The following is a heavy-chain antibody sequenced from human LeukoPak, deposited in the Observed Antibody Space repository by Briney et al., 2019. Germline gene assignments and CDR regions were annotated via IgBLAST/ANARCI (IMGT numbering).Heavy chain of an antibody. CDR3: ARRGDRICTSMNCPPHSFYYYMDV. CDR1: GFIFSDYA. J-gene: IGHJ6*03. CDR2: VSGKSRAI. Sequence: GGPLRLSCAASGFIFSDYAVNWVRQAPGKGLEWLSFVSGKSRAIYYADSVKGRFTISRDNAKESVYLHMSSLRAEDTAVYYCARRGDRICTSMNCPPHSFYYYMDVWGKGTTVSVSS. V-gene: IGHV3-48*04. D-gene: IGHD2-2*01.